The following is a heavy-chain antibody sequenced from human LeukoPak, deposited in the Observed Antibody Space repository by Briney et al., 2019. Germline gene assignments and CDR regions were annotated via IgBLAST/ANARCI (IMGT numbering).Heavy chain of an antibody. CDR1: GGSISSYY. Sequence: SETLSLTCTVSGGSISSYYWSWIRQPPGKGLEWIGYIYYSGSTNYNPSLKSRVTISVDTSKNQFSLKLSSVTAADTAVYYCARRVRVVVPAAIFDWFDPWGQGTLVTVSS. D-gene: IGHD2-2*01. J-gene: IGHJ5*02. CDR3: ARRVRVVVPAAIFDWFDP. V-gene: IGHV4-59*12. CDR2: IYYSGST.